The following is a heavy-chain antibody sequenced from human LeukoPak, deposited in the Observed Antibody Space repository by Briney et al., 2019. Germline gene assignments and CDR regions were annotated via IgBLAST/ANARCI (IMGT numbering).Heavy chain of an antibody. D-gene: IGHD3-22*01. CDR1: GFTFSSYA. J-gene: IGHJ4*02. CDR2: ISGSGSST. V-gene: IGHV3-23*01. Sequence: GGSQRLSCAASGFTFSSYAMTWVRQAPGKGLEWVSAISGSGSSTYYADSVKGRFAISRDNSKSTLYLQMNSLRAEDTAVYYCAKDHYYDSSGYSQAFDYWGQGTLVTVSS. CDR3: AKDHYYDSSGYSQAFDY.